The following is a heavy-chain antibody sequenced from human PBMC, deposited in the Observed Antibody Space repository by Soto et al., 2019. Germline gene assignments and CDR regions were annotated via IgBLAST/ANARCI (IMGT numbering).Heavy chain of an antibody. J-gene: IGHJ4*02. CDR3: TKVISTVGGDFAS. CDR1: GFTFGNYW. V-gene: IGHV3-74*01. D-gene: IGHD3-16*01. Sequence: EVQLVESGGGLVQPGGSLRLSCAASGFTFGNYWMHWVRQAPGKGLVWVARINSDGSSTSYADSVKGRFTISRDNAKNTLYLQMNSLRAEDTAMYYCTKVISTVGGDFASWGQGTLVTVSS. CDR2: INSDGSST.